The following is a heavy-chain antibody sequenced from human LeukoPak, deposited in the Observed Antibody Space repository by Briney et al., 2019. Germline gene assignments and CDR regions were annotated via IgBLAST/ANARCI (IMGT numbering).Heavy chain of an antibody. CDR2: VRGSGDST. V-gene: IGHV3-23*01. CDR3: GKDGYCTTITCYGWLDY. Sequence: GGSLRLSCAVSGFTVSNYAMSWVRLAPGKGLEWVSGVRGSGDSTYYADSVKGRFTISRDNSRNTLYLQMNSLRAEDTAVYYCGKDGYCTTITCYGWLDYWGLGTLVTVSS. CDR1: GFTVSNYA. J-gene: IGHJ4*02. D-gene: IGHD2-2*03.